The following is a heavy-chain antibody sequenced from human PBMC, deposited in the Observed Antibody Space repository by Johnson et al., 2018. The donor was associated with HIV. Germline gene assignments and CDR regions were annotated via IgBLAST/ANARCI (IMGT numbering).Heavy chain of an antibody. CDR3: AKDPYSGSPIDI. Sequence: VQLVESGGGLVQPGGSLRLSCAASGFTFSSYWMSWVRQAPGKGLEWVAFIRYDGSNKYYADSVKGRFTISRDNSKNTLYLQMNSLRAEDTAVYYCAKDPYSGSPIDIWGQGTMVTVSS. CDR1: GFTFSSYW. J-gene: IGHJ3*02. V-gene: IGHV3-30*02. D-gene: IGHD1-26*01. CDR2: IRYDGSNK.